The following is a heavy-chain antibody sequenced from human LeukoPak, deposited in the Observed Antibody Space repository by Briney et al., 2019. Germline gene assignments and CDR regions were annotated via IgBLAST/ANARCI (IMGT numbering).Heavy chain of an antibody. Sequence: ASVKVSCKVFGYTFTSYGISWVRQAPGQGLEWMGWISAYNGNTNYAQKLQGRVTVTTDTSTSTAYMELRSLRSDDTAVYYCARMERYYDILTGAMDVWGKGTTVTVSS. D-gene: IGHD3-9*01. J-gene: IGHJ6*04. CDR2: ISAYNGNT. CDR3: ARMERYYDILTGAMDV. V-gene: IGHV1-18*04. CDR1: GYTFTSYG.